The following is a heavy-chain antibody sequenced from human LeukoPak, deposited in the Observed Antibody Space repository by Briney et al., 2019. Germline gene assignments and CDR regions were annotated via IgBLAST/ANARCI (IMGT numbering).Heavy chain of an antibody. CDR3: ARHHFQLSALDY. CDR2: MSTSGST. CDR1: GGSISSRTYY. Sequence: SETLSLTCTVSGGSISSRTYYWSWIRQPAGKGLEWIGRMSTSGSTNYNPSLKSRVTISIDTSKNQFSLNLSSVTAADTAVYYCARHHFQLSALDYWGQGTLVTVSS. D-gene: IGHD2-2*01. V-gene: IGHV4-61*02. J-gene: IGHJ4*02.